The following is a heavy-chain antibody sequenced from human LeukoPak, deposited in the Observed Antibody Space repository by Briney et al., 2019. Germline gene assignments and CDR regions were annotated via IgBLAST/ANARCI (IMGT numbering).Heavy chain of an antibody. CDR2: ISTSSAYI. V-gene: IGHV3-21*01. D-gene: IGHD2-8*01. CDR1: GFSFSSYS. CDR3: ARDPPSRLYCTNAVCGLH. J-gene: IGHJ1*01. Sequence: GGSLRLSCAASGFSFSSYSMNWVRQAPEKGLEWVSYISTSSAYIHYADSVKGRFTISRDNARNSLYLQMNSLRAEDTAVYYCARDPPSRLYCTNAVCGLHWGRGTLFTVSS.